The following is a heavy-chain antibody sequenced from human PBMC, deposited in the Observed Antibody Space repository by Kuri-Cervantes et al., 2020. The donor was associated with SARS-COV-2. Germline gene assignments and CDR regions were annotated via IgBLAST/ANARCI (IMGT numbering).Heavy chain of an antibody. CDR3: ARDLNYFDTSGQVGY. Sequence: SETLSLTCAVYGGSFSGYYWSWIRQPPGKGLEWIGYIYYSGSTYYNPSLKSRVSISMDTSKKQFSLQLSSVTAADTAVYYCARDLNYFDTSGQVGYWGQGTLVTVSS. V-gene: IGHV4-59*01. CDR2: IYYSGST. J-gene: IGHJ4*02. CDR1: GGSFSGYY. D-gene: IGHD3-22*01.